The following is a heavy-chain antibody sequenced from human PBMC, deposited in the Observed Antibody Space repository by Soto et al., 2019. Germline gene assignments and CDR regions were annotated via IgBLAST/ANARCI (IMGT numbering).Heavy chain of an antibody. CDR3: ASLPRDGYNPPSGMDV. D-gene: IGHD5-12*01. Sequence: QVQLVQSGAEVKKPGASVKVSCKASGYTFTSYGISWVRQAPGQGLEWMGWISAYNGNTNYAQKLQGRVTMTTDTSTSTAYMELRSRRSDDTAVYYCASLPRDGYNPPSGMDVWGQGTTVTVSS. V-gene: IGHV1-18*04. CDR1: GYTFTSYG. CDR2: ISAYNGNT. J-gene: IGHJ6*02.